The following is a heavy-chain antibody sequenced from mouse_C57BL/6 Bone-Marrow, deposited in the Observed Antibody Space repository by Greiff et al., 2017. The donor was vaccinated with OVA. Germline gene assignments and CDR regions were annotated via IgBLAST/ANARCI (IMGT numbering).Heavy chain of an antibody. CDR3: ARLNDGYYYDY. D-gene: IGHD2-3*01. Sequence: EVHLVESGGGLVQPGGSLKLSCAASGFTFSDYYMYWFLQTPEKRLEWVAYISNGGGSTYYPDTVKGRFTIARDNAKNTLYLQMSRLNSEDTAMYYGARLNDGYYYDYWGQGTSVTVSS. J-gene: IGHJ4*01. V-gene: IGHV5-12*01. CDR2: ISNGGGST. CDR1: GFTFSDYY.